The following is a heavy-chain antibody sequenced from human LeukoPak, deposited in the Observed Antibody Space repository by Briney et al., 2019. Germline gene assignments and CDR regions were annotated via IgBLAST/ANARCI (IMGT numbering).Heavy chain of an antibody. V-gene: IGHV3-7*01. D-gene: IGHD1-1*01. CDR3: VRESRPGGAMGLYHNLDY. CDR1: GFTFSSYA. Sequence: GGSLRLSCAASGFTFSSYAMSWVRQAPGKGLEWVANIKEDGTEKNLVDSVKGRFAISRDNTKNLLFLEMNNLRGDDTAIYYCVRESRPGGAMGLYHNLDYWGQGTLVAVSS. CDR2: IKEDGTEK. J-gene: IGHJ4*02.